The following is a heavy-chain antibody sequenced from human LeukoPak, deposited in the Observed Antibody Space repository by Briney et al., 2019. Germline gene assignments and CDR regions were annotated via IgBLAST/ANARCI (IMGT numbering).Heavy chain of an antibody. D-gene: IGHD5-18*01. CDR2: IYYSGST. V-gene: IGHV4-59*01. J-gene: IGHJ3*02. CDR1: GGSISSYY. Sequence: SETLSLTCTVSGGSISSYYWSWIRQPPGKGLEWIGYIYYSGSTNYNPSLKSRVTISVDTSKNQFSLKLSSVTAADTAVYYCARGRVQLWPEDAFDIWGQGTMVTVSS. CDR3: ARGRVQLWPEDAFDI.